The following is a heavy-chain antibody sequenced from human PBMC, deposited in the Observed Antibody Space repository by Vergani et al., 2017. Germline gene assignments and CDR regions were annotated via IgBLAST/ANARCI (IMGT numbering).Heavy chain of an antibody. CDR1: GDSISSGVYY. Sequence: QVQLQESGPGLVKPSQTLSLTCSVSGDSISSGVYYWNWIRQHPGKGLEWIGYIYSTGSTYHNPSLRRRINMSVDTSKNQFSLKLNSVTAADTAMYYGARMGGYDEGDAFRVGYFDSWGQGILVTVSS. J-gene: IGHJ4*02. CDR3: ARMGGYDEGDAFRVGYFDS. V-gene: IGHV4-31*03. D-gene: IGHD3-22*01. CDR2: IYSTGST.